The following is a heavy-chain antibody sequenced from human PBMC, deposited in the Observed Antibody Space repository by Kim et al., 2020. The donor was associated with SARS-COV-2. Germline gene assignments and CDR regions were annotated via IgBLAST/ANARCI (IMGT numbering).Heavy chain of an antibody. CDR3: ARQTHPQSQIY. CDR1: GGSISSSSYY. Sequence: SETLSLTCTVSGGSISSSSYYWGWIRQPPGKGLEWIGSIYYSGSTYYNPSLKSRVTISVDTSKNQFSLKLSSVTAADTAVYYCARQTHPQSQIYWGQGTLVTVSS. V-gene: IGHV4-39*01. CDR2: IYYSGST. J-gene: IGHJ4*02.